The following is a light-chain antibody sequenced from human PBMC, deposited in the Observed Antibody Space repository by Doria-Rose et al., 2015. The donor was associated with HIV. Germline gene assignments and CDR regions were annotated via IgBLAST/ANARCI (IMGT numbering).Light chain of an antibody. J-gene: IGKJ2*02. CDR1: QSISSY. CDR2: AAS. V-gene: IGKV1-39*01. CDR3: QQSCCTPST. Sequence: DIQMTQSPSSLSASVGDRVTITCRASQSISSYLNWYQQKPGKAPKLLIYAASSLQSGVPSRFSGSGSGTDFTLTISSLQPGDFAAYYCQQSCCTPSTFGQGTKLEIK.